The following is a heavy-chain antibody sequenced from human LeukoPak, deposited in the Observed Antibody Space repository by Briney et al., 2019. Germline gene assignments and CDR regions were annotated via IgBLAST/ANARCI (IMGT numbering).Heavy chain of an antibody. CDR3: ETGARGYVFWSVYSGFVFYY. CDR2: FDPEDGET. CDR1: GYTLTELS. V-gene: IGHV1-24*01. J-gene: IGHJ4*02. Sequence: ASVKVSCKVSGYTLTELSMYWVRLAPGKGLEWMGGFDPEDGETIYAQKFQGRVSMTEDTSTDIAYMELSSLRSGDTPLYSGETGARGYVFWSVYSGFVFYYWGRETLVTVS. D-gene: IGHD3-3*01.